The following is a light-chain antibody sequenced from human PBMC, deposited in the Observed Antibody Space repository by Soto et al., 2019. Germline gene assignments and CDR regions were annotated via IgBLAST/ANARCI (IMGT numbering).Light chain of an antibody. CDR1: QSLLHRDGKTY. J-gene: IGKJ4*01. V-gene: IGKV2D-29*01. CDR3: MQDVELPFT. Sequence: DVVMNQTRLSLSVTPGQPASMSCKSSQSLLHRDGKTYLYWYLQKPGQPPQLLIYEVSHRFSGVSDRFSASGSGTDFTLQISRVEAEDVGVYYCMQDVELPFTFGGGTKVDIK. CDR2: EVS.